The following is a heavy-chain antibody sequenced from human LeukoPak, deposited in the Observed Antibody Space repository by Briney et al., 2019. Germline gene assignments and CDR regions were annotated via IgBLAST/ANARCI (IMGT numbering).Heavy chain of an antibody. V-gene: IGHV3-48*01. CDR1: GFTFNYYT. CDR2: ISGGSSTI. D-gene: IGHD5-18*01. J-gene: IGHJ4*02. CDR3: ARDSGYSYE. Sequence: GGSLRFSCAASGFTFNYYTMNWVRQAPGKGLEWLSYISGGSSTIYYADSVKGRFTVSRDNAKNSLYLQMNSLRAEDTAVYYCARDSGYSYEWGQGTLVTVSS.